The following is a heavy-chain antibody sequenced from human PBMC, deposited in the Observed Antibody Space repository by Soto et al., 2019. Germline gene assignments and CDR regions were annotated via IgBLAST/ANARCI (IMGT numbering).Heavy chain of an antibody. J-gene: IGHJ3*02. CDR1: GYSFTSYW. V-gene: IGHV5-51*01. D-gene: IGHD7-27*01. CDR3: ARLTGDRGQGAFDI. Sequence: GESLKISCKGSGYSFTSYWIGWVRQMPGKGLEWMGIIYPGDSDTRYSPSFQGQVTISADKSISTAYLQWSRLKASDTAVYCCARLTGDRGQGAFDIWGQGTMVTVSS. CDR2: IYPGDSDT.